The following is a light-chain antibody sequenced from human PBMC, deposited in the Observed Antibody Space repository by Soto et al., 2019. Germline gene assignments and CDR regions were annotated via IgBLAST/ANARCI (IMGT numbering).Light chain of an antibody. Sequence: HSALTQSPSASGSPGQSVTISCTGTSSDIGGYNSVSWYQQHPGKAPKVMIYDVSKRPSGVPDRFSGSKSGNTASLTVSALQAEDEADYYCSSYTDRNNLVFGTGPQLTVL. CDR3: SSYTDRNNLV. J-gene: IGLJ1*01. CDR2: DVS. CDR1: SSDIGGYNS. V-gene: IGLV2-8*01.